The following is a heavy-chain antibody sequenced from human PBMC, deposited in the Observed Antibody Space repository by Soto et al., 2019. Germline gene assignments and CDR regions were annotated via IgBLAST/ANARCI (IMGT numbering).Heavy chain of an antibody. V-gene: IGHV4-34*01. Sequence: PSETLSLTCGVYGGSVSGYYWSWIRQPPGRGLEWIGEINHSGTTNYNPSLRSRVTISLDTSKNQFSLNLNSVTAADTAVYYCARVPMGLRRRFDPWGQGTLVTVSS. CDR2: INHSGTT. J-gene: IGHJ5*02. D-gene: IGHD4-17*01. CDR1: GGSVSGYY. CDR3: ARVPMGLRRRFDP.